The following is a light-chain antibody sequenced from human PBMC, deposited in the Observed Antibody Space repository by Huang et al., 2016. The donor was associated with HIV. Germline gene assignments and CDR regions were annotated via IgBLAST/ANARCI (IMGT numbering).Light chain of an antibody. J-gene: IGKJ4*02. CDR2: ETS. V-gene: IGKV3-11*01. CDR1: QTISSY. CDR3: HQRAGWPL. Sequence: EVVLTQSPATLSLSPGERATLSCRASQTISSYLAWYQHKPGQPPRLLICETSKRATGIPARFSGSGSGTDFTLTINSLEPEDFAVYYCHQRAGWPLFGGGTKVEIK.